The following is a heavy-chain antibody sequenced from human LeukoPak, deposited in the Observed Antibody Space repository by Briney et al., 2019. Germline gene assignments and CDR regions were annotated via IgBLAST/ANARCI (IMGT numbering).Heavy chain of an antibody. Sequence: GGSLRLSCAASGFTFSSYGMYWVRQAPGKGLEWVAFIQHDGRDRYYADSVKGRFTTSRDNSKDTLYLQMNSLRAEDMALYYCATRDCSGCGRGYYYMGVWGKGTTVTVS. D-gene: IGHD2-15*01. CDR2: IQHDGRDR. CDR1: GFTFSSYG. V-gene: IGHV3-30*02. J-gene: IGHJ6*03. CDR3: ATRDCSGCGRGYYYMGV.